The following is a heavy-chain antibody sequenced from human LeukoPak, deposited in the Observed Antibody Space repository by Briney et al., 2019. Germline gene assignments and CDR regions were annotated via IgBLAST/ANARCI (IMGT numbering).Heavy chain of an antibody. CDR3: ARFTPQGYGWGGYNRFDP. Sequence: ASETLSLTCTASGGSISSYYWNWIRQPPGKGLEWIGYIYYSGSTNYNPSLKSRVTISLDTSKNQFSLNLTSVTAADTAVYYCARFTPQGYGWGGYNRFDPWGQGTLVTVSS. CDR1: GGSISSYY. CDR2: IYYSGST. V-gene: IGHV4-59*01. D-gene: IGHD3-16*01. J-gene: IGHJ5*02.